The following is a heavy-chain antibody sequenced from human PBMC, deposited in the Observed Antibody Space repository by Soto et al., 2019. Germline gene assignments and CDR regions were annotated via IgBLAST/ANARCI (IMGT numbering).Heavy chain of an antibody. CDR2: IYYSGST. D-gene: IGHD2-15*01. CDR1: GCSISRYY. Sequence: PSETLSLTCTVSGCSISRYYWSWIRQPPGKGREWIGYIYYSGSTNYNPSLKSRVTISVDTSKNQFSLKLSSVTAADTAVYYCASRLGYCTGGSCPPYYYYYMDVWGKGTTVTVSS. CDR3: ASRLGYCTGGSCPPYYYYYMDV. V-gene: IGHV4-59*01. J-gene: IGHJ6*03.